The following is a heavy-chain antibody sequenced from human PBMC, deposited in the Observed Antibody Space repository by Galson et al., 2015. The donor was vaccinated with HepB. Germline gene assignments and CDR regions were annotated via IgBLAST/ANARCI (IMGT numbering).Heavy chain of an antibody. CDR2: ITSDGSAT. CDR3: AREIVPGAYDF. D-gene: IGHD2-2*01. CDR1: GFTFSNYW. Sequence: SLRLSCAASGFTFSNYWIYWVRQVPGKGLVRVSRITSDGSATSYADSVKGRFTVSRDNARNTLYLQMNSLRAEDTALYYCAREIVPGAYDFWGQGTLVTVSS. V-gene: IGHV3-74*01. J-gene: IGHJ4*02.